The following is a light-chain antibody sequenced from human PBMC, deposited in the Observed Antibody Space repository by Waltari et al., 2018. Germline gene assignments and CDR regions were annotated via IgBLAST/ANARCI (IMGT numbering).Light chain of an antibody. J-gene: IGLJ1*01. V-gene: IGLV2-8*01. Sequence: QSALTQPPSASGSPGQSVTISCTGTSSDVGGYDYVSWYQRHPGKAPNPLIHEVKNRPSGVPYRFSGSQSGDPASLTVSGLQADDEADYYCASYAGSKNPYVFGTGTKVTVL. CDR1: SSDVGGYDY. CDR3: ASYAGSKNPYV. CDR2: EVK.